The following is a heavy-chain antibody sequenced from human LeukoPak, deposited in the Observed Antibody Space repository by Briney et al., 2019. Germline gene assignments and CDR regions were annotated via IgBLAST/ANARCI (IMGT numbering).Heavy chain of an antibody. CDR3: ARANNPFADY. V-gene: IGHV3-30*09. D-gene: IGHD1-14*01. Sequence: GGSLRLSCAASGFTFSSYDMHWVRQAPGKGLEWVAVISYDGSNKYYADSVKGRFAISRDNSKNTVYLQMNSLRVEDTAVYYCARANNPFADYWGQGTLVTVSS. J-gene: IGHJ4*02. CDR2: ISYDGSNK. CDR1: GFTFSSYD.